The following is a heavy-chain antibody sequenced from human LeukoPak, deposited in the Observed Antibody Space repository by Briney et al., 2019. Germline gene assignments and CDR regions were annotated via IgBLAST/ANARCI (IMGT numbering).Heavy chain of an antibody. D-gene: IGHD2-2*01. J-gene: IGHJ4*02. CDR2: INWKSDKI. CDR3: AKDRYCTSSSCPIDY. CDR1: GYIFDEYA. V-gene: IGHV3-9*01. Sequence: GGSLRLSCVGSGYIFDEYAMHWVRQVPGKGLEWVSGINWKSDKIGYADSVKGRFTISRDNSKNSLYLQMNSLRVEDTALYYCAKDRYCTSSSCPIDYWGQGTMVTVSS.